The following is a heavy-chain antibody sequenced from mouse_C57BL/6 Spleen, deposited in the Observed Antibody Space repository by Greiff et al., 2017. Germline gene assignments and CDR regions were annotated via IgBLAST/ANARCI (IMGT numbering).Heavy chain of an antibody. Sequence: VQLQQSGPGLVQPSQSLSITCTVSGFSLTSYGVHWVRQSPGKGLEWLGVIWSGGSTDYNAAFISRLSISKDNSKSQVFFKMNSLQADDTAIYYCASYYDYGGFAYWGQGTLVTVSA. CDR2: IWSGGST. D-gene: IGHD2-4*01. CDR1: GFSLTSYG. V-gene: IGHV2-2*01. CDR3: ASYYDYGGFAY. J-gene: IGHJ3*01.